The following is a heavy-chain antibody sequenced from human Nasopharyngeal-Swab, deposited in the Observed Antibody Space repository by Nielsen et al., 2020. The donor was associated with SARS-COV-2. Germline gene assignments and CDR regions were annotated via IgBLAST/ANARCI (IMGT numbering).Heavy chain of an antibody. CDR2: IYYSGST. CDR1: GGSISSGGYY. CDR3: ARETIMKSYAFDI. V-gene: IGHV4-31*03. Sequence: SETLSLTCTVSGGSISSGGYYWSWIRQHPGKGLEWIGYIYYSGSTYYNPSLKSRVTISVDTSKNQFSLKLSSVTAADTAVYYCARETIMKSYAFDIWGQGTMVTVSS. J-gene: IGHJ3*02. D-gene: IGHD3-16*01.